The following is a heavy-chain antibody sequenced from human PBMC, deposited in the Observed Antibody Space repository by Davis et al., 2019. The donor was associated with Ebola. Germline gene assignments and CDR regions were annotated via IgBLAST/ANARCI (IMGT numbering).Heavy chain of an antibody. CDR3: ARGGLDWFDP. V-gene: IGHV1-69*13. CDR2: IIPIFGTA. J-gene: IGHJ5*02. CDR1: GYTFTGYY. Sequence: SVKVSCKASGYTFTGYYMHWVRQAPGQGLEWMGGIIPIFGTANYAQKFQGRVTITADESTSTAYMELSRLRSDDTAVYYCARGGLDWFDPWGQGTLVTVSS.